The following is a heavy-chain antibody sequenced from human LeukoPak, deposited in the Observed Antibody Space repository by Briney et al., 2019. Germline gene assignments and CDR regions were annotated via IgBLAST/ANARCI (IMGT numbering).Heavy chain of an antibody. CDR3: ARDYGPLIPYYYYMDV. J-gene: IGHJ6*03. CDR1: GYTFTSYG. D-gene: IGHD4-17*01. V-gene: IGHV1-18*01. CDR2: ISAYNGNT. Sequence: GASVKVSCKASGYTFTSYGISWVRQAPGQGLEWMGWISAYNGNTNYAQKLQGRVTMTTDTSTSTAYMELRSLRSDDTAVYYCARDYGPLIPYYYYMDVWGKGTTVTVSS.